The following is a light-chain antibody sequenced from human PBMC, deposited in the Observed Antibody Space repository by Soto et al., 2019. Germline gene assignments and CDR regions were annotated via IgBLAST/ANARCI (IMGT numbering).Light chain of an antibody. V-gene: IGKV3-15*01. Sequence: IVMTQSPATLSVSPGERATLSCRASQSVSSNFAWYQQKPGQAPRLLIYDASTRATGIPARFSGSGSGTEFTLTISSLEPEDFAVYYCHQRQYWPPITFGQGTRLEIK. CDR1: QSVSSN. CDR2: DAS. CDR3: HQRQYWPPIT. J-gene: IGKJ5*01.